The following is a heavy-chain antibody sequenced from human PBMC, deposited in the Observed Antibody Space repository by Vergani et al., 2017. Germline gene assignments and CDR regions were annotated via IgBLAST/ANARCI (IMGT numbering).Heavy chain of an antibody. CDR2: IDHTGRH. CDR3: AIVNTETNGHLYYCYYIDV. Sequence: QVQLQQWGGGLLKPSETLSLTCVVNGGSFTSYHWTWIRQSPGEGLEWVGDIDHTGRHDYNPSLVSPLTMSVDKSRNQFSLTLNSVTATYTAIYFCAIVNTETNGHLYYCYYIDVWGQGTAVTVS. D-gene: IGHD4-11*01. CDR1: GGSFTSYH. J-gene: IGHJ6*03. V-gene: IGHV4-34*01.